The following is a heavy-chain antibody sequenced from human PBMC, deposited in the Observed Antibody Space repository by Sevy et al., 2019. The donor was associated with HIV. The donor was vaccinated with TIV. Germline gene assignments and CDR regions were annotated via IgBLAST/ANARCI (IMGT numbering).Heavy chain of an antibody. Sequence: GGSLRLSCAASGFTFSSYSMNWVRQAPGKGLEWVSSISSSSSYIYYEDSVKGRFTISRDNAKNSLYLQMNSLRAEDTAVYYCARALGGSSIDYWGQGTLVTVSS. D-gene: IGHD1-26*01. V-gene: IGHV3-21*01. CDR2: ISSSSSYI. J-gene: IGHJ4*02. CDR1: GFTFSSYS. CDR3: ARALGGSSIDY.